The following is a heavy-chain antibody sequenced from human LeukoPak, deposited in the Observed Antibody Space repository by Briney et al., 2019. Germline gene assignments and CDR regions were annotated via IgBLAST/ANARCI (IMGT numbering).Heavy chain of an antibody. Sequence: PGGSLRLSCAASGFTFSTYCMSWVRQAPGKGPEWVANIKEDGSEKYSVDSVKGRFTISRDNAKNSLYLQMNSLRAEHTAVYFCARPSPLTGDPHFDYWGRGTLVTVSS. CDR3: ARPSPLTGDPHFDY. J-gene: IGHJ4*02. CDR2: IKEDGSEK. V-gene: IGHV3-7*01. CDR1: GFTFSTYC. D-gene: IGHD7-27*01.